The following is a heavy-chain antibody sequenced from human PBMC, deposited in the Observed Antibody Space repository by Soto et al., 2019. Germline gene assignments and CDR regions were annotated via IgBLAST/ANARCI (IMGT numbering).Heavy chain of an antibody. CDR2: VSYDGSNK. Sequence: GGSLRLSCAASGFTFSGSAMHWVRQASGKGLEWVAVVSYDGSNKYYADSVKGRFTISRDNSKNTLYLQMNSLIAEDTFVYYCARSSFGELFPDTLDIWGQGTMVTVSS. CDR1: GFTFSGSA. CDR3: ARSSFGELFPDTLDI. V-gene: IGHV3-30*04. D-gene: IGHD3-10*01. J-gene: IGHJ3*02.